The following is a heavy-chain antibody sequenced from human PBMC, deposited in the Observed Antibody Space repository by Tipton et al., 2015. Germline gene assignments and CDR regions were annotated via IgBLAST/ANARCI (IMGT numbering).Heavy chain of an antibody. V-gene: IGHV3-21*01. CDR3: ARTKDYHFWSGSPFDS. J-gene: IGHJ4*02. CDR1: GFNFSSYD. Sequence: SLRLSCAASGFNFSSYDMYWVRKGADKGLEWVSSISSDSTYIYYADSVKGRFTISRENAKNSLYLQMNSLRAEDTAVYYCARTKDYHFWSGSPFDSWGQGTLVTVSS. CDR2: ISSDSTYI. D-gene: IGHD3-3*01.